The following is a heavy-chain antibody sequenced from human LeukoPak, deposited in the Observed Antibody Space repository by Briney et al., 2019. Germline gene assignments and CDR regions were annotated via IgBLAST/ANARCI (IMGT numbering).Heavy chain of an antibody. CDR1: GGSISSYY. Sequence: SETLSLTCTVSGGSISSYYWSWIRQPPGKGLEWIGYIYYSGSTNYNPSLKSRVTISVDTSKNQFSLKLSSVTAADTAVYYCARLNDPFDYWGQGTLVTVSS. V-gene: IGHV4-59*01. D-gene: IGHD1-1*01. CDR2: IYYSGST. CDR3: ARLNDPFDY. J-gene: IGHJ4*02.